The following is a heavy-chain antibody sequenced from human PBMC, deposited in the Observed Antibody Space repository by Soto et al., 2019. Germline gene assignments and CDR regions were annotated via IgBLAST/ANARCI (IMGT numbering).Heavy chain of an antibody. CDR2: ITGDGRNT. CDR3: AKGRPSLGGTGRGAMDV. V-gene: IGHV3-23*01. CDR1: GFTFSRFA. Sequence: EVQLLESGGGLVQPGESLRLSCEASGFTFSRFAMSWVRQAPGKGLEWVSGITGDGRNTYYANSMEGRFTVSRDNAKDTMYLQMNSLRADDTAVYCCAKGRPSLGGTGRGAMDVWGQGTTVTVSS. D-gene: IGHD3-16*01. J-gene: IGHJ6*02.